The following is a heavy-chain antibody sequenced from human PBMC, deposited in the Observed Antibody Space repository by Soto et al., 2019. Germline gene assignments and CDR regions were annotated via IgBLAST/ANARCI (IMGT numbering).Heavy chain of an antibody. CDR3: ARESVRQQLAYYFDY. CDR1: GGSFSGYY. D-gene: IGHD6-13*01. CDR2: IYYSGST. V-gene: IGHV4-59*12. J-gene: IGHJ4*02. Sequence: PSETLSLTCAVYGGSFSGYYWTWIRQPPGKGLEWIGYIYYSGSTNYNPSLKSRVTISVDTSKNQFSLQLNSVTPEDTAVYYCARESVRQQLAYYFDYWGQGTLVTVSS.